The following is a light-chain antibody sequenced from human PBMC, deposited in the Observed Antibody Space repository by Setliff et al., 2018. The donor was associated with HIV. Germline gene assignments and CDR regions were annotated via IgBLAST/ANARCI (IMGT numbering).Light chain of an antibody. CDR3: TSYANSSTYI. Sequence: QSALTQPASMSGSPGQSITASCTGTSSDVGGFNFVSWYQQHPGKAPRLMIYDVTNRPSGVSNRFSGSKSGNTASLTISGLQAEDEADYYCTSYANSSTYIFGTGTKVTVL. CDR2: DVT. V-gene: IGLV2-14*03. CDR1: SSDVGGFNF. J-gene: IGLJ1*01.